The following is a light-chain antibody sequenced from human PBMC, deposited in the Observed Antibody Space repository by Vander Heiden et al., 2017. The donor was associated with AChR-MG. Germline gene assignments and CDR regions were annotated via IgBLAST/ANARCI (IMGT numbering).Light chain of an antibody. CDR3: QQSDSTPYT. Sequence: DIQMTQSPSSLSASVGDRVTITCRASQSISSYLNWYQQKPGKAPKLLIYAASSLQSGVPSRFSGSGSGTDFPLTISRLQPEDFATYYCQQSDSTPYTFGQGTKLEIK. CDR2: AAS. J-gene: IGKJ2*01. V-gene: IGKV1-39*01. CDR1: QSISSY.